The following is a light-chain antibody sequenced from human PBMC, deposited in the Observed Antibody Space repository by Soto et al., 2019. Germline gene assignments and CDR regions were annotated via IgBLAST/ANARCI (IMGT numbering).Light chain of an antibody. CDR3: SSYAGSNNWVV. J-gene: IGLJ2*01. CDR1: SSVVGGYNY. CDR2: EVS. V-gene: IGLV2-8*01. Sequence: QSALTQPPSASGSPGQSVTISCTGTSSVVGGYNYVSWYQQHPGKAPKLMIYEVSKRPSGVPDRFSGSKSGNTASLTVSGLQAEDEADYYCSSYAGSNNWVVFGGGTKVTVL.